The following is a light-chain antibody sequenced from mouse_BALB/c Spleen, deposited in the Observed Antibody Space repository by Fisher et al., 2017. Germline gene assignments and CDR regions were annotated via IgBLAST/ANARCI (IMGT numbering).Light chain of an antibody. V-gene: IGKV4-59*01. CDR3: QQWSSNPPT. CDR2: DTS. Sequence: IVLTQSPAIMSASPGEKVTMTCSASSSVSYMHWYQQKSGTSPKRWIYDTSKLASGVPARFSGSGSGTSYYLTISSMEAEDAATYYCQQWSSNPPTFGSGTKLEIK. CDR1: SSVSY. J-gene: IGKJ4*01.